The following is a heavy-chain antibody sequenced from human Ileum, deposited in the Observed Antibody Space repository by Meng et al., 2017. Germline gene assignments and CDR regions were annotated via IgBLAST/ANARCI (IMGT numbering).Heavy chain of an antibody. J-gene: IGHJ4*02. V-gene: IGHV4-34*01. CDR3: ARGGMVRGVIIPIPYYFDY. CDR1: GGSFSGYY. D-gene: IGHD3-10*01. CDR2: INHSGST. Sequence: GSLRLSCAVYGGSFSGYYWSWIRQPPGKGLEWIGEINHSGSTNYNPSLKSRVTISVDTSKNQFSLKLSSVTAAETAVYYCARGGMVRGVIIPIPYYFDYWGQGTLVTVSS.